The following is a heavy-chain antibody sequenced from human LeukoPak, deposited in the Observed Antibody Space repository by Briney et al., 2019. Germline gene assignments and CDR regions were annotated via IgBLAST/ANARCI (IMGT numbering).Heavy chain of an antibody. D-gene: IGHD6-13*01. V-gene: IGHV3-74*01. CDR1: GFTFSSYW. CDR3: ARDQSRSWYVAWFDP. CDR2: INDDESHT. Sequence: GGSLRLSCAASGFTFSSYWMHWVRQAPGKGLVWVSRINDDESHTTYADSVKGRFTISRDNAKNTLYLQMNSLRVEDTAVYYCARDQSRSWYVAWFDPWGQGTLVTVSS. J-gene: IGHJ5*02.